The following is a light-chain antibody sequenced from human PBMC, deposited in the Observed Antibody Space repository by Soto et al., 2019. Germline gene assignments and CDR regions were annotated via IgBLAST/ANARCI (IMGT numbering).Light chain of an antibody. V-gene: IGLV2-23*01. CDR3: CSYAGSSTPV. CDR2: EGS. CDR1: SSDVGSYNL. Sequence: QSVLTQPASVSGSPGQSITISCTGTSSDVGSYNLVSWYQQHTGKAPKLMIYEGSKRPSGVSNRFSGSKSGNTASLTISGLQAEDEADYYCCSYAGSSTPVFGGGTNVTVL. J-gene: IGLJ2*01.